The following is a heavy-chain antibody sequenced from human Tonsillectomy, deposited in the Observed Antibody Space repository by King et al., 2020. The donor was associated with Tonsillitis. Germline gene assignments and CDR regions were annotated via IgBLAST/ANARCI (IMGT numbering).Heavy chain of an antibody. V-gene: IGHV3-33*01. CDR1: GFTFNSYG. CDR2: IWYDGSNN. CDR3: ARDFGVWAAAAYYFDY. D-gene: IGHD6-13*01. J-gene: IGHJ4*02. Sequence: VQLVESGGGVVQPGRSLRLSCAASGFTFNSYGMHCVRQAPGEGLAWVAVIWYDGSNNYYADSVKGRFTISRDTSKNTLYLQMNRLRAEDTAVYYCARDFGVWAAAAYYFDYWGQGTLVTVSS.